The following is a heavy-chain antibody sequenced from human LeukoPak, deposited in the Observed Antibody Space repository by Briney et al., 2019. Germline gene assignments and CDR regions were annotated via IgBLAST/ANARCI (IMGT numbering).Heavy chain of an antibody. CDR2: ISTSSTYR. CDR3: AKDIVSGSGWYYFDY. Sequence: GALRLSCAAPGFTFSSYSMSWVRQAPGKGLEWVSGISTSSTYRLYADSVKGRFTISRDNAKSSLYLEMNSLRAEDTALYYCAKDIVSGSGWYYFDYWGQGTLVTVSS. CDR1: GFTFSSYS. J-gene: IGHJ4*02. D-gene: IGHD6-19*01. V-gene: IGHV3-21*04.